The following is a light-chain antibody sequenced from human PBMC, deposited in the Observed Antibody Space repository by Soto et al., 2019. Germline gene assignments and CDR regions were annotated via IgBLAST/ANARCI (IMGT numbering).Light chain of an antibody. J-gene: IGKJ5*01. Sequence: EIVLTQSPGTLSLSPGDRATLSCRASQSVSSAYLAWYQHTPGQAPRLLIYGASTRATGIPDRFSGSGSGTDFTLTISRLEPEDFAVYYCQQYGSSAITFGQGTRREIK. CDR3: QQYGSSAIT. CDR1: QSVSSAY. CDR2: GAS. V-gene: IGKV3-20*01.